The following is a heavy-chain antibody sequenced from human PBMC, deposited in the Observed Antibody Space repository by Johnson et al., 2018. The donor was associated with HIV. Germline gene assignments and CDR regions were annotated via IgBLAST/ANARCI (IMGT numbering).Heavy chain of an antibody. D-gene: IGHD1-26*01. V-gene: IGHV3-25*04. CDR1: QFTFSSYY. J-gene: IGHJ3*02. CDR3: ARGRYTTAEWDDAFDI. Sequence: QLVESGGGLIQPGGSLRLSCAVSQFTFSSYYMNCVRQAPGNGLEFVGQVNPNGGSTYLIDSGKDRFNTSRDNAKNSLHLQMNSLRAEDTAVYYCARGRYTTAEWDDAFDIWGQGTMVTVSS. CDR2: VNPNGGST.